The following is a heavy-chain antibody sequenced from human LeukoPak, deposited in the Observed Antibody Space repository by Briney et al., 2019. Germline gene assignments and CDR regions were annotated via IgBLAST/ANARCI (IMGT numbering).Heavy chain of an antibody. CDR3: ARSYWGGNMDV. J-gene: IGHJ6*03. V-gene: IGHV4-59*01. D-gene: IGHD2-21*01. Sequence: ASETLSLTCTVSGGSISSYYWSWIRQPPGKGLEWIGYIYYSGSTNYNPSLKSRVTISVDTSKNQFSLKLSSVTAADTAVYYCARSYWGGNMDVWGKGTTVTVSS. CDR1: GGSISSYY. CDR2: IYYSGST.